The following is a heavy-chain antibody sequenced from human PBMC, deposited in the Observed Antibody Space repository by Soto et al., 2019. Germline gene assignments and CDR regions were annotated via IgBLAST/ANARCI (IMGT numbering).Heavy chain of an antibody. Sequence: QVQLVQSGAEVKKPGSSVKVSCKASGGTFSSYAISWVRQAPGQGLEWMGGIIPIFGTANYAQKFQGRVTITADESTSTAYIELSSLRSEDTAVYYCARDLRWIQLWPYGMDVWGQGTTVTVSS. D-gene: IGHD5-18*01. V-gene: IGHV1-69*12. CDR2: IIPIFGTA. CDR3: ARDLRWIQLWPYGMDV. CDR1: GGTFSSYA. J-gene: IGHJ6*02.